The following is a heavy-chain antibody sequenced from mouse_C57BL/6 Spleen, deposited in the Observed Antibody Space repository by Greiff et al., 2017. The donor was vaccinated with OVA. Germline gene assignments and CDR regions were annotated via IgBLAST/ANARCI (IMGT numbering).Heavy chain of an antibody. D-gene: IGHD1-1*01. CDR1: GYTFTSYW. J-gene: IGHJ4*01. CDR3: ARRGFYDGSSYGAMDY. Sequence: QVQLQQPGAELVKPGASVKMSCKASGYTFTSYWITWVKQRPGQGLEWIGDLYPGSGSTNYNEKFKSKATLTVDTSSSPAYMQLSSLTSEDSAVYYCARRGFYDGSSYGAMDYWGKGTSVTVSS. V-gene: IGHV1-55*01. CDR2: LYPGSGST.